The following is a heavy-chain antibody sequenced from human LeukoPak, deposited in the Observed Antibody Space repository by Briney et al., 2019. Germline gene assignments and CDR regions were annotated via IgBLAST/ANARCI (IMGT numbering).Heavy chain of an antibody. D-gene: IGHD4/OR15-4a*01. Sequence: PGGPLRLSCAASGFTFSSYSMNWVRQAPGKGLEWVSSISSSSSYIYYADSVKGRITISRDNSKNTLYLQMNSLRAEDTAVYYCARRAGAYSHPYDYWGQGTLVTVSS. CDR1: GFTFSSYS. V-gene: IGHV3-21*04. J-gene: IGHJ4*02. CDR2: ISSSSSYI. CDR3: ARRAGAYSHPYDY.